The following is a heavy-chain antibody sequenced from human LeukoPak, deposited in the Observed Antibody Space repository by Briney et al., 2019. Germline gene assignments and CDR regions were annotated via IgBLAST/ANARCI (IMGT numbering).Heavy chain of an antibody. CDR1: GGSFSGYY. CDR3: ARDWWETGTPLDY. V-gene: IGHV4-34*01. D-gene: IGHD1-7*01. J-gene: IGHJ4*02. CDR2: INHSGST. Sequence: SETLSLTCAVYGGSFSGYYWSWIRHPPGKGLEWIGEINHSGSTNYNPSLKSRVTISVDTSKNQFSLKLSSVTAADTAVYYCARDWWETGTPLDYWGQGTLVTVSS.